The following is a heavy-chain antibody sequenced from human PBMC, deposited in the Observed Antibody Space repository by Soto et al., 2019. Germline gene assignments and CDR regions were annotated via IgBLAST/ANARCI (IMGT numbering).Heavy chain of an antibody. CDR3: ARSTMIVVVTTPLAYYGMDV. J-gene: IGHJ6*02. CDR2: INHSGST. D-gene: IGHD3-22*01. Sequence: PSETLSLTCAVYGGSFSGYYWSWIRQPPGKGLEWIGEINHSGSTNYNPSLKSRVTISVDTSKNQFSLKLSSVTAADTAVYCCARSTMIVVVTTPLAYYGMDVWGQGTTVTVSS. CDR1: GGSFSGYY. V-gene: IGHV4-34*01.